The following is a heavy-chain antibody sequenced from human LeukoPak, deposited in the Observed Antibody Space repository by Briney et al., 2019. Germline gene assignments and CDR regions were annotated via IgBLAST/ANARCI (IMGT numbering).Heavy chain of an antibody. Sequence: ASVKVSCKASGYTFTGYYMHWVRQAPGQGLEWMGWINPNSGGTNYAQKFQGRVTMTRDTSISTAYMELSRLRSEDTAVYYCARGGYCGGDCYMYYFDYWGQGTLVTVSS. V-gene: IGHV1-2*02. CDR2: INPNSGGT. CDR1: GYTFTGYY. CDR3: ARGGYCGGDCYMYYFDY. J-gene: IGHJ4*02. D-gene: IGHD2-21*02.